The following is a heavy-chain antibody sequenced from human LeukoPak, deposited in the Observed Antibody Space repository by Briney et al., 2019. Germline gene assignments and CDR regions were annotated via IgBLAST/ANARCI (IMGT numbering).Heavy chain of an antibody. Sequence: GGSLRLSCAASGFTVSSNYMTWVRQAPGKGLGWVSVIYSGGSTYSADSVQGRFTISRDNSKNTLYLQMNSLRAEDTAVYYCARAGTRGDYDAFDIWGQGTMVTVSS. J-gene: IGHJ3*02. D-gene: IGHD4-17*01. CDR3: ARAGTRGDYDAFDI. CDR2: IYSGGST. CDR1: GFTVSSNY. V-gene: IGHV3-53*01.